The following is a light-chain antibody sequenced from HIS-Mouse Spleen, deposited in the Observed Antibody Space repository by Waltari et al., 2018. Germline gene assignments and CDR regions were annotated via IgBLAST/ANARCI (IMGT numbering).Light chain of an antibody. Sequence: QSALTKPASVSGSPGQSITISCTGTSSDVGGYNYVSWYQQHPGKAPKLMIYDVSNRPSGGSNRFSGSKSGNTASLTISGLQAEDEADYYCSSYTSSSTLVFGGGTKLTVL. V-gene: IGLV2-14*03. CDR1: SSDVGGYNY. CDR2: DVS. J-gene: IGLJ3*02. CDR3: SSYTSSSTLV.